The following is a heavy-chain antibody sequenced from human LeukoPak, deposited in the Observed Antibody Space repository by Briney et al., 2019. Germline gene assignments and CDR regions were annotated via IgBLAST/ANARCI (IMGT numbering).Heavy chain of an antibody. V-gene: IGHV4-39*07. J-gene: IGHJ3*02. D-gene: IGHD3-10*01. CDR2: SYYSGRT. CDR1: GGSISSSSYY. Sequence: SETLSLTCTVSGGSISSSSYYWGWIRQPPGKGLEWIGSSYYSGRTYYNPSLKSRVTISVDTSKNQFSLKLSSVTAADTAVYYCASYLGELFAFDIWGQGTMVTVSS. CDR3: ASYLGELFAFDI.